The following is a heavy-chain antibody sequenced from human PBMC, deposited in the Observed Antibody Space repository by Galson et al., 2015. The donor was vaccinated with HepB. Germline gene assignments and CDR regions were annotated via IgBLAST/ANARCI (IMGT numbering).Heavy chain of an antibody. V-gene: IGHV3-23*01. CDR1: GFTFNNFA. CDR2: ISGSGGST. CDR3: AKGAVANRPHEPSGFDY. J-gene: IGHJ4*02. Sequence: SLRLSCAASGFTFNNFAMTWVRQAPGKGLEWVSTISGSGGSTYDADSVKGRFTISRDNSKNTLYLQMNSLRAEDTAVYYCAKGAVANRPHEPSGFDYWGQGTLVTVSS. D-gene: IGHD6-19*01.